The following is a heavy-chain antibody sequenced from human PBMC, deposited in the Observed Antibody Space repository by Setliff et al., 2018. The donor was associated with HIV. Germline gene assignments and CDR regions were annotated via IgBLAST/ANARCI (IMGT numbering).Heavy chain of an antibody. Sequence: GGSLRLSCVASGFRFSTYNMNWVRQAPGKGLEWVAFIRYDESLHYSADSLYGRFTISRDNSGNTLYLEMNSLTPDDTAVCFCAKDITSHGMDVWGQGTTVTVSS. D-gene: IGHD3-16*01. CDR2: IRYDESLH. J-gene: IGHJ6*02. CDR3: AKDITSHGMDV. V-gene: IGHV3-30*02. CDR1: GFRFSTYN.